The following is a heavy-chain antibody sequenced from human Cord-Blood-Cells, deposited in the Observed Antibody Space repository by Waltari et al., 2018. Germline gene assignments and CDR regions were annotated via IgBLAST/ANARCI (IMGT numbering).Heavy chain of an antibody. Sequence: QVQLVQSGAEVKKPGASVKVSCKASGYTFTSYAMHWVRQAPGQRLEWMGWINAGNGNTKYSQNFQGRVTITRDTSASTAYMELSSLRSEDTAVYYCARDRGSSYYFDYWGQGTLVTVSS. V-gene: IGHV1-3*01. CDR2: INAGNGNT. D-gene: IGHD6-6*01. J-gene: IGHJ4*02. CDR3: ARDRGSSYYFDY. CDR1: GYTFTSYA.